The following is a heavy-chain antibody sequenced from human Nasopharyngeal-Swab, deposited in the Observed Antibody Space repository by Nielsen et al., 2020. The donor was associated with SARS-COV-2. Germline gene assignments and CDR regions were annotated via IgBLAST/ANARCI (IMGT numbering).Heavy chain of an antibody. CDR3: ARILWSGGADYYMDV. Sequence: RQAPGKGLEWVSYISSSSSYTNYADSVKGRFTISRDNAKNSLYLQMNSLRAEDTAVYYCARILWSGGADYYMDVWGKGTTVTVSS. J-gene: IGHJ6*03. D-gene: IGHD3-10*01. CDR2: ISSSSSYT. V-gene: IGHV3-11*06.